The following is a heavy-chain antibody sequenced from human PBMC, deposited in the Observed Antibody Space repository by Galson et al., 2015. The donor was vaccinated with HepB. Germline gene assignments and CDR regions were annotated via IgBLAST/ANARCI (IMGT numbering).Heavy chain of an antibody. CDR3: ARAKSGSWHDSIDY. V-gene: IGHV3-9*01. Sequence: SLRLSCAASGFTFDDYAMHWVRQASGKGLEWVSGISWNSGSIGYADSVKGRFTISRDNAKNSLYLQMNSLRAEDTALYYCARAKSGSWHDSIDYWGQGTLVTVSS. J-gene: IGHJ4*02. CDR2: ISWNSGSI. D-gene: IGHD6-13*01. CDR1: GFTFDDYA.